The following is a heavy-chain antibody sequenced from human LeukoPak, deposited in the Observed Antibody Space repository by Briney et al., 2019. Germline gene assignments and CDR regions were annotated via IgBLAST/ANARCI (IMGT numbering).Heavy chain of an antibody. CDR1: GFTFSSYA. Sequence: GGSLRLSCAASGFTFSSYAMSWVRQAPGKGLEWVSEISGSGGSTYYADSVKGRFTSSRDNSKNTLYLQMNSLRVEDTAVYYCAKDADPRPFYFDYWGQGILVTVSS. CDR2: ISGSGGST. J-gene: IGHJ4*02. V-gene: IGHV3-23*01. CDR3: AKDADPRPFYFDY.